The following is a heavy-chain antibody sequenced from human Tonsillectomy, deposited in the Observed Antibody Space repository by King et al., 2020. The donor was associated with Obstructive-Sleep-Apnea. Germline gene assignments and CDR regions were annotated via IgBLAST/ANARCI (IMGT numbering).Heavy chain of an antibody. CDR2: PSYDGSNE. J-gene: IGHJ4*02. V-gene: IGHV3-30-3*01. CDR1: GLTFSSYA. CDR3: ARGRHDIVVLPAAIDY. D-gene: IGHD2-2*01. Sequence: VQLVESGGGLVQPGSSLRLSCAASGLTFSSYAMHWVRQSPGKGLEGGAVPSYDGSNEYDADSVKGRFTISRDNSKNTLYLQMTSLSVEDTAVYFCARGRHDIVVLPAAIDYWGQGTLVTVSS.